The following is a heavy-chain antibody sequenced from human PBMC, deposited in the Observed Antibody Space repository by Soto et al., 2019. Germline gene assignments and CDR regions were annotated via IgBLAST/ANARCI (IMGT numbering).Heavy chain of an antibody. D-gene: IGHD3-10*01. V-gene: IGHV5-51*01. CDR1: GYSFISYW. J-gene: IGHJ6*02. Sequence: PGESLKISCKGSGYSFISYWIGWVRQMPGKGLEWMGIIYPGDSDTRYSPSFQGQVAISADKSITTAYLEWSSLKASDTAMYYCAIVGFHGSGSYWDPNYYYYYGMDVWGQGTTVTVSS. CDR3: AIVGFHGSGSYWDPNYYYYYGMDV. CDR2: IYPGDSDT.